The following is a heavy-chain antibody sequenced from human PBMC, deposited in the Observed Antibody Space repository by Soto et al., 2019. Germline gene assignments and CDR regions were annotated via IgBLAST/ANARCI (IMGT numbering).Heavy chain of an antibody. Sequence: PSETLSLTCAVYGGSFSGYYWSWIRQPPGKGLEWIGEINHSGSTNYNPSLKSRVTISVDTSKNQFSLKLSSVTAADTAVYYCARGMRDIVATITAAFDYWGQGTLVTVSS. CDR1: GGSFSGYY. CDR2: INHSGST. J-gene: IGHJ4*02. V-gene: IGHV4-34*01. D-gene: IGHD5-12*01. CDR3: ARGMRDIVATITAAFDY.